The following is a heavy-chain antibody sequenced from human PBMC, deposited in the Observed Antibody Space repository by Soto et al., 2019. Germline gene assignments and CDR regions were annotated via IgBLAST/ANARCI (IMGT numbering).Heavy chain of an antibody. D-gene: IGHD6-19*01. J-gene: IGHJ4*02. CDR3: ARGPAYINGWRTFDL. Sequence: SETLSLTCTVSDDSFRGAEYYWSWIRQPLGKGPEWIGYTYYNGDTKYNPALRSRVTMSEDTSKNQFSLRLSSVTAADTAVYFCARGPAYINGWRTFDLWGRGVLVTVSS. CDR1: DDSFRGAEYY. CDR2: TYYNGDT. V-gene: IGHV4-61*08.